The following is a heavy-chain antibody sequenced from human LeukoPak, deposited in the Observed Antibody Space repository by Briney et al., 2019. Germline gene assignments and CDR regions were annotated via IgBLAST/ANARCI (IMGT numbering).Heavy chain of an antibody. D-gene: IGHD3-10*01. CDR2: ISYDGSNK. V-gene: IGHV3-30-3*01. CDR3: AKGDGSYYYYYMDV. CDR1: GFTFSSYA. J-gene: IGHJ6*03. Sequence: GGSLRLSCAASGFTFSSYAMHWVRQAPGKGLEWVAVISYDGSNKYYADSVKGRFTISRDNSKNTLYLQMNSLRAEDTAVYYCAKGDGSYYYYYMDVWGKGTTVTLSS.